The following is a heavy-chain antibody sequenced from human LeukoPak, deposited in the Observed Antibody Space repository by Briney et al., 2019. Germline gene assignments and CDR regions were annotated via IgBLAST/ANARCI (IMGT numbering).Heavy chain of an antibody. Sequence: GESLKISCKGSGYSFTSYWIGWVRQMPGKGLEWMVIIYPGDSDTRYSPSFQGQVTISADKSIGTAYLQWSSLKASDTAIYYCARRSTTIAGCPADYWGQGTLVTVSS. CDR3: ARRSTTIAGCPADY. CDR2: IYPGDSDT. D-gene: IGHD6-13*01. CDR1: GYSFTSYW. V-gene: IGHV5-51*01. J-gene: IGHJ4*02.